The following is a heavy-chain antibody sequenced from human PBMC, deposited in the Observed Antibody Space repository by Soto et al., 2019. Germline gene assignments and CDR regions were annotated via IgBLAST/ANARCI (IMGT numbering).Heavy chain of an antibody. CDR2: ITGSGSST. Sequence: EVQLLDSGGGLVQPGGSLRLSCAASGFTFSTYAMSWVRQAPGKGLEWVSTITGSGSSTYYADSVKGRFTISRDNXKNTLSLQMMSLRAEDTAVYYCAKDLYGDYGGVDYWGQGTLVTVSS. CDR1: GFTFSTYA. D-gene: IGHD4-17*01. J-gene: IGHJ4*02. V-gene: IGHV3-23*01. CDR3: AKDLYGDYGGVDY.